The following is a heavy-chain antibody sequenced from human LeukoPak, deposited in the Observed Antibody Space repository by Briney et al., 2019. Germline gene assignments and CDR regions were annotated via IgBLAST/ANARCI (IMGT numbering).Heavy chain of an antibody. V-gene: IGHV3-23*01. CDR1: GFTFSSHA. CDR3: AKDLSDYYDSSGYSEGFDP. Sequence: PGGSLRLSCAASGFTFSSHAMSWVRQAPGKGLEWVSAISGSGGSTYYADSVKGRFTISGDNSKNTLYLQMNSLRAEDTAVYYCAKDLSDYYDSSGYSEGFDPWGQGTLVTVSS. D-gene: IGHD3-22*01. CDR2: ISGSGGST. J-gene: IGHJ5*02.